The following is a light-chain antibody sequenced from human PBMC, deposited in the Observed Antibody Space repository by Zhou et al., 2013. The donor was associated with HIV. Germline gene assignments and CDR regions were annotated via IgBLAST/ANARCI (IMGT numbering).Light chain of an antibody. CDR3: QHYGVSPYT. V-gene: IGKV3-20*01. CDR2: GAS. Sequence: EIVLTQSPGTLSLSPGERATLSCRASQSVSSNYLAWYQQKPGQAPRLLIFGASTRANGIPGRFSGSGSGTEFTLTISRLEPEDFAVYYCQHYGVSPYTFGPGTKLEI. J-gene: IGKJ2*01. CDR1: QSVSSNY.